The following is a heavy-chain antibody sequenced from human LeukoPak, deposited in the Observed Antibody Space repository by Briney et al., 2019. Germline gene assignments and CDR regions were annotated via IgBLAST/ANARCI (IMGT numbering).Heavy chain of an antibody. Sequence: SQTLSLTCTVSGGSISSGVYYWSWIRQHPGKGLEWIGYIYYSGSTYYNPSLKSRVTISVDTSKNQFSLKLSSVTAADTAVYYCARAPLEGSGARVDYWGQGTLVTVSS. CDR1: GGSISSGVYY. V-gene: IGHV4-31*03. CDR3: ARAPLEGSGARVDY. CDR2: IYYSGST. J-gene: IGHJ4*02. D-gene: IGHD1-1*01.